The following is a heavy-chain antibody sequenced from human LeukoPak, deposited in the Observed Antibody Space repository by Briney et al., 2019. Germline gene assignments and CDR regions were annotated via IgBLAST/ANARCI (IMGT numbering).Heavy chain of an antibody. V-gene: IGHV1-69*01. CDR3: ARDSALYCSSTSCLQDFQH. J-gene: IGHJ1*01. CDR1: GGTFSSYA. Sequence: SVKVSCKASGGTFSSYAISWVRQAPGQGLEWMGGIIPIFGTANYAQKFQGRVTITADESTSTAYMELSSLRSGDTAVYYCARDSALYCSSTSCLQDFQHWGQGTLVTVSS. CDR2: IIPIFGTA. D-gene: IGHD2-2*01.